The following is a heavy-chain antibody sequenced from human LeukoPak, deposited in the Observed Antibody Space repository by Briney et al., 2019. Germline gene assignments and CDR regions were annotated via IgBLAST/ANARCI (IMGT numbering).Heavy chain of an antibody. Sequence: SCKASGYTFTSYYMHWVRQAPGKGLEWVAVISYDGSNKYYADSVKGRFTISSDNSKNTLYLQMNSLRAEDTAVYYCARARPYGDYSPLRNWGQGTLVTVSS. D-gene: IGHD4-17*01. CDR3: ARARPYGDYSPLRN. CDR1: GYTFTSYY. CDR2: ISYDGSNK. J-gene: IGHJ4*02. V-gene: IGHV3-30-3*01.